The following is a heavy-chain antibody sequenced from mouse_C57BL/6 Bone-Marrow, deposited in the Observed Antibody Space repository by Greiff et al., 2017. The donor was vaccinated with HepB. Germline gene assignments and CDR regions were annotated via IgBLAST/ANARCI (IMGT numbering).Heavy chain of an antibody. J-gene: IGHJ4*01. CDR1: GYSITSGYY. CDR3: SRGGSSSLYAMDY. D-gene: IGHD1-1*01. Sequence: VQLKESGPGLVKPSQSLSLTCSVTGYSITSGYYWNWIRQFPGNKLEWMGYISYDGSNNYNPSLKNRISITRDTSKNQFFQNLNPVTTEDTATYYCSRGGSSSLYAMDYWGQGTSVTVSS. V-gene: IGHV3-6*01. CDR2: ISYDGSN.